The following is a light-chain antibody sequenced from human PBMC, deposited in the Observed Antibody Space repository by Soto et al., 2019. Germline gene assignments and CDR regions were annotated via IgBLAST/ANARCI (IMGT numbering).Light chain of an antibody. CDR1: QSVSSY. CDR2: GAS. CDR3: QQYNHWPIS. J-gene: IGKJ5*01. Sequence: EIVLTQSPATLSVSPGERATLSCRASQSVSSYLAWYQQKPGQAPRLLIYGASTRAAGVPARFSGSGSETEFTLTISGLQSEDFAVYSCQQYNHWPISFGQGTRLEIK. V-gene: IGKV3-15*01.